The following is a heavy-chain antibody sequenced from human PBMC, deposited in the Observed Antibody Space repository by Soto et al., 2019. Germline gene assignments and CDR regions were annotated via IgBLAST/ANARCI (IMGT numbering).Heavy chain of an antibody. CDR2: IYPNDADT. V-gene: IGHV5-51*01. J-gene: IGHJ6*02. CDR1: GYVFNHYW. D-gene: IGHD3-9*01. CDR3: ARVPSVVAPGNDYFGLDV. Sequence: EVQLVQSGGEVKKPGESLKISCKGSGYVFNHYWIAWVRQMPGKGLEWMGIIYPNDADTRYSPTFQGQVTMSADKSTRTGYLQWSSLRTSDTAIYYCARVPSVVAPGNDYFGLDVWGQGTTVSVSS.